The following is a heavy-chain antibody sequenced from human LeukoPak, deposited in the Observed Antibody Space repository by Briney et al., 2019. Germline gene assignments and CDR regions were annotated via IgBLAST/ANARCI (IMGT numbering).Heavy chain of an antibody. V-gene: IGHV3-23*01. CDR3: ARDRSSTSWELRRFDY. Sequence: GGSLRLSCAASGFTFSKHAMTWVRQAPGKGLEWVSAISGSGGSTYYADSVKGRFTISRDNAKNSLYLQMNSLRAEDTAVYYCARDRSSTSWELRRFDYWGQGTLVTVSS. D-gene: IGHD2-2*01. CDR2: ISGSGGST. CDR1: GFTFSKHA. J-gene: IGHJ4*02.